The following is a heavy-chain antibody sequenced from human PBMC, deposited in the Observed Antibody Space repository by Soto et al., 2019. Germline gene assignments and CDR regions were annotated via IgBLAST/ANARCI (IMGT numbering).Heavy chain of an antibody. J-gene: IGHJ6*02. CDR2: IYPGDSDT. Sequence: PGASLKISCKGSGYSLTRYWIGWVRQMPGKGLEWMGIIYPGDSDTRYSPSFQGQVTISADKSISTAYLQWSSLKASDTAMYYCARQVDTAITLYYYYGMDVWGQGTTVTVSS. CDR3: ARQVDTAITLYYYYGMDV. CDR1: GYSLTRYW. V-gene: IGHV5-51*01. D-gene: IGHD5-18*01.